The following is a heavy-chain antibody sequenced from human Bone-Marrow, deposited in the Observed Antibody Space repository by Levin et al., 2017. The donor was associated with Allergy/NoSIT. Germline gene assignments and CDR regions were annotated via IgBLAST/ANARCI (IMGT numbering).Heavy chain of an antibody. CDR3: ARRPYTGSSKTYYYYMDV. V-gene: IGHV4-34*01. D-gene: IGHD6-6*01. J-gene: IGHJ6*03. CDR2: IDQSGST. Sequence: SQTLSLTCTVSGGSVSGYCWTWIRQSPGTGLQWIGEIDQSGSTTYHTSLRSRATVSVDTSKNQISLKLTSVTAADTAVYFCARRPYTGSSKTYYYYMDVWGNGTTVTVSS. CDR1: GGSVSGYC.